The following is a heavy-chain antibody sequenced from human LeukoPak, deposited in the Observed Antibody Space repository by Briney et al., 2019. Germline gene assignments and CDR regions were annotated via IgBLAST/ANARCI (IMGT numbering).Heavy chain of an antibody. CDR2: IYYSGST. CDR1: GGSISSYY. Sequence: PSETLSLTCTVSGGSISSYYWSWIRQPPGKGLEWIGYIYYSGSTNYNPSLKSRVTISVDTSKNQFSLKLSSVTAADTAVYYCARGEPGGYSYGRYYYYMDVWGKGTTVTVSS. V-gene: IGHV4-59*01. J-gene: IGHJ6*03. D-gene: IGHD5-18*01. CDR3: ARGEPGGYSYGRYYYYMDV.